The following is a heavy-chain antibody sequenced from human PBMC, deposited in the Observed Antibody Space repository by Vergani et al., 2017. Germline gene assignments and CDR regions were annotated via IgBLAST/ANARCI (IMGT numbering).Heavy chain of an antibody. J-gene: IGHJ4*02. CDR1: GGSFSGYY. Sequence: QVQLQQWGAGLLKPSETLSLTCAVYGGSFSGYYWSWTRQPPGKGLEWIGEINHSGSTNYNPSLKSRVTISVDTSKNQFSLKLSSVTAADTAVYYCARVMLYYDILTGYKYYFDYLGQGTLVTVSS. CDR3: ARVMLYYDILTGYKYYFDY. D-gene: IGHD3-9*01. V-gene: IGHV4-34*01. CDR2: INHSGST.